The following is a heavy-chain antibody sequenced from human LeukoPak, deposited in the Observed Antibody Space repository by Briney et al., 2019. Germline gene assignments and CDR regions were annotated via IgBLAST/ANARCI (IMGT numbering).Heavy chain of an antibody. Sequence: SETLSLTCTVSGDSISTSNSYWGWIRQPPGKGLEWIGSIYYSGNTYYNASLKSRVTISVDTSKNQFSLKLTSVTAADTAVYYCARHKHGSGSYYYYYYYMDVWGEGTTVTISS. D-gene: IGHD3-10*01. CDR1: GDSISTSNSY. CDR3: ARHKHGSGSYYYYYYYMDV. V-gene: IGHV4-39*01. CDR2: IYYSGNT. J-gene: IGHJ6*03.